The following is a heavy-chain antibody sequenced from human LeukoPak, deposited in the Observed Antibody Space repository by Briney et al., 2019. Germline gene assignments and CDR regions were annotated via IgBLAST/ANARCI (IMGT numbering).Heavy chain of an antibody. J-gene: IGHJ5*02. Sequence: SETLSLTCTVSGGSISGYYWNWSRQPPGKGLEWLGYIHSSGSTRYNPSLRSRVTMSVDTSKNQFSLKLTSVTAADTAVYYCGRAGRYCSGGSCYGENWFAPWGQGTLVTVSS. CDR3: GRAGRYCSGGSCYGENWFAP. CDR2: IHSSGST. D-gene: IGHD2-15*01. V-gene: IGHV4-59*01. CDR1: GGSISGYY.